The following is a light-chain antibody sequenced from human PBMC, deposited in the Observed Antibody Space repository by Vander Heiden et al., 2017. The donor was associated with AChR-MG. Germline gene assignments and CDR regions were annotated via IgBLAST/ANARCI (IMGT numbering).Light chain of an antibody. J-gene: IGLJ3*02. CDR3: AAWDDSLSGWV. CDR1: SSNIGRNY. Sequence: QSVLTQPPSASGTPGHRVTISCSGSSSNIGRNYVYWYQQRPGAAPKLLIYRNNQRPSGVPDRFSGSKSGTSASLAISGLRSEDEADYYCAAWDDSLSGWVFGGGTKLTVL. CDR2: RNN. V-gene: IGLV1-47*01.